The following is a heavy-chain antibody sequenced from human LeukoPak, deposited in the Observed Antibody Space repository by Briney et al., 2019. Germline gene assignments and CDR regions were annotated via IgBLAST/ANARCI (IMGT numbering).Heavy chain of an antibody. J-gene: IGHJ4*02. Sequence: SQTLSLTCTVSGGSISSGDYYWSWIRQPPGKGLEWIGSIYYSGSTYYNPSLKSRVTISVDTSKNQFSLKLSSVTAADTAVYYCARAAMSIAAASYYFDYWGQGTLVTVSS. CDR1: GGSISSGDYY. V-gene: IGHV4-39*07. D-gene: IGHD6-13*01. CDR3: ARAAMSIAAASYYFDY. CDR2: IYYSGST.